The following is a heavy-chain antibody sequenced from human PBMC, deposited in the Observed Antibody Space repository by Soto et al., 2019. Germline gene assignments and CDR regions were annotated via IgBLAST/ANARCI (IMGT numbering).Heavy chain of an antibody. CDR2: IIPVFATP. CDR1: GGLFSSYA. CDR3: ARGDSPYVWFNEF. V-gene: IGHV1-69*13. J-gene: IGHJ4*02. Sequence: SVNFSCKDSGGLFSSYAISWVRQAPGQGLEWMGGIIPVFATPYYAQKFQGRVTITADESTNTAYMELSSLRSEDTAMYYCARGDSPYVWFNEFWGQGSLVTVSS. D-gene: IGHD3-16*01.